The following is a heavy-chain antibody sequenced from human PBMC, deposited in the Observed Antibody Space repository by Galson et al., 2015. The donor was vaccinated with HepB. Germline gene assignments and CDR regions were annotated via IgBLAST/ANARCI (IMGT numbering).Heavy chain of an antibody. CDR1: GDSINYYY. V-gene: IGHV4-59*12. CDR2: IYYTGST. CDR3: ARAGVCSGGSCYSGFDY. Sequence: ETLSLTCTVSGDSINYYYWSWIRQPPRKGLEWIGYIYYTGSTKYNPSLKSRVTISVDTSKNQFSLKLSSVTAADTAVYYCARAGVCSGGSCYSGFDYWGQGTLVTVSS. J-gene: IGHJ4*02. D-gene: IGHD2-15*01.